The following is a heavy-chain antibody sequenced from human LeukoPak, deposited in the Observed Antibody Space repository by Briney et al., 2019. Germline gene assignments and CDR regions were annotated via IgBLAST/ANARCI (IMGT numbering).Heavy chain of an antibody. CDR3: ARSPPAAGPLFFSVSDTLPPNDY. D-gene: IGHD6-13*01. V-gene: IGHV1-18*01. J-gene: IGHJ4*02. Sequence: GASVKVSCKASGYTFTSYGISWVRQAPGQGLEWMGWISAYNGNTNYAQKLQGRVTMTTDTSTSTAYMELRSLRSDDTAVYYCARSPPAAGPLFFSVSDTLPPNDYWGQGTLVTVSS. CDR2: ISAYNGNT. CDR1: GYTFTSYG.